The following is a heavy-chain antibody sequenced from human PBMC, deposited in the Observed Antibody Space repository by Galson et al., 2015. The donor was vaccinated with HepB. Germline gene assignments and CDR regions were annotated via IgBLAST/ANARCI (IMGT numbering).Heavy chain of an antibody. J-gene: IGHJ5*02. CDR3: ARDLTGSTYGLSS. Sequence: SLRLSCAASGFTVSNYYITWVRQAPGQGLHWVSVIYTDGSPYYADSVDGRFTISRDNSKNTVYLQMNGLRAEDTAVYYCARDLTGSTYGLSSWGQGTLVIVSS. D-gene: IGHD3-10*01. V-gene: IGHV3-53*01. CDR2: IYTDGSP. CDR1: GFTVSNYY.